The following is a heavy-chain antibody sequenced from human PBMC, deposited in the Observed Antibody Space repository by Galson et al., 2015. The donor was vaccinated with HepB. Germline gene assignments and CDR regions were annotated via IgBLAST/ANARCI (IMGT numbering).Heavy chain of an antibody. V-gene: IGHV4-59*01. CDR1: GGSISSYY. CDR3: ARRSLYDSSGYDPLNAFDI. J-gene: IGHJ3*02. CDR2: IYYSGST. D-gene: IGHD3-22*01. Sequence: ETLSLTCTVSGGSISSYYWSWIRQPPGKGLEWIGYIYYSGSTNYNPSLKSRVTISVDTSKDQFSLKLSSVTAADTAVYYCARRSLYDSSGYDPLNAFDIWGQGTMVTVSS.